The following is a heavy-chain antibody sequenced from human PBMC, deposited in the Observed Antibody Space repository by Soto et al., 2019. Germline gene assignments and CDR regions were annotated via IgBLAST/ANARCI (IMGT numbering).Heavy chain of an antibody. CDR3: AREYVEYSSSSGFDY. D-gene: IGHD6-6*01. CDR1: GGSISSGDYY. Sequence: KPSETLSLTCTVSGGSISSGDYYWSWIRQPPGKGLEWIGYIYYSGSTYYNPSLKSRVTISVDTSKNQFSLKLSSVTAADTAVYYCAREYVEYSSSSGFDYWGQGTLVTVSS. V-gene: IGHV4-30-4*01. CDR2: IYYSGST. J-gene: IGHJ4*02.